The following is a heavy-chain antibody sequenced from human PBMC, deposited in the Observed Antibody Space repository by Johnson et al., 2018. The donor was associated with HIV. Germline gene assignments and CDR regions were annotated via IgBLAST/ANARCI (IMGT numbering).Heavy chain of an antibody. CDR2: IWYDGSNR. CDR1: GFTFSSFG. D-gene: IGHD6-13*01. V-gene: IGHV3-33*06. Sequence: QVHLVESGGGVVQPGRSLRLSCAASGFTFSSFGMHWVHQAPGKGLEWVAVIWYDGSNRYYADSVKGRFTISRDNSRNTLYLQMNSLRVEDTAVYYCAKDQWSSSWTNDAFAMWGQGTMVTVSS. J-gene: IGHJ3*02. CDR3: AKDQWSSSWTNDAFAM.